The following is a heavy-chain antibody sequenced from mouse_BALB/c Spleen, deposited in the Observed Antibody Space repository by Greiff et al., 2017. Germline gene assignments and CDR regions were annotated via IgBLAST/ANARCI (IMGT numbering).Heavy chain of an antibody. Sequence: EVKLMESGGGLVKPGGSLKLSCAASGFTFSSYAMSWVRQTPEKRLEWVASISSGGSTYYPDSVKGRFTISRDNARNILYLQMSSLRSEDTAMYYCAREDSSGYEAYWGQGTLVTVSA. CDR1: GFTFSSYA. J-gene: IGHJ3*01. D-gene: IGHD3-2*01. CDR2: ISSGGST. V-gene: IGHV5-6-5*01. CDR3: AREDSSGYEAY.